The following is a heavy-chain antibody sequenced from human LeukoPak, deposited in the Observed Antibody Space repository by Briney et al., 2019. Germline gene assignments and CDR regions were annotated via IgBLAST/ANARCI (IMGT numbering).Heavy chain of an antibody. J-gene: IGHJ4*02. D-gene: IGHD3-22*01. CDR3: ARGMWLSRYQYGY. CDR1: GGSISSHY. Sequence: PSETLSLTCTVSGGSISSHYWSWIRQPPGKGLEWIGYIYYSGSTNYNPSLKSRVTISVDTSKNQFSLKLSSVTAADTAVYYCARGMWLSRYQYGYWGQGTLVTVSS. CDR2: IYYSGST. V-gene: IGHV4-59*11.